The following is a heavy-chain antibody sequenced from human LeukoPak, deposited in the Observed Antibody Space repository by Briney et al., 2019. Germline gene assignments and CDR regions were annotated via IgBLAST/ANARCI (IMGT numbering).Heavy chain of an antibody. J-gene: IGHJ4*02. CDR1: GFTFSSYG. CDR3: AKPGGYCTNGVCYTGYFDY. CDR2: IWYDGSNK. D-gene: IGHD2-8*01. Sequence: GGSLRLSCAASGFTFSSYGMHWVRQAPGKGLEWVAVIWYDGSNKYYADSVKGRFTIPRDNSKNTLYLQMNSLRAEDTAVYYCAKPGGYCTNGVCYTGYFDYWGQGTLVTVSS. V-gene: IGHV3-33*06.